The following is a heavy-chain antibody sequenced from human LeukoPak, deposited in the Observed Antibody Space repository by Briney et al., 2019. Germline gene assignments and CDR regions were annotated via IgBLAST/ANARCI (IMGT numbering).Heavy chain of an antibody. CDR3: ARDLLNPYDSSGYYPPLAFDI. V-gene: IGHV4-34*01. J-gene: IGHJ3*02. D-gene: IGHD3-22*01. CDR1: GGSFSGYY. Sequence: SETPSLTCAVYGGSFSGYYWSWIRQPPGKGLEWIGEINHSGSTNYNPSLKSRVTISVDTSKNQFSLKLSSVTAADTAVYYCARDLLNPYDSSGYYPPLAFDIWGQGTMVTVSS. CDR2: INHSGST.